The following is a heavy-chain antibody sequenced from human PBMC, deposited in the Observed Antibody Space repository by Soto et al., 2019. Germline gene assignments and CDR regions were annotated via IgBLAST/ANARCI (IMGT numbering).Heavy chain of an antibody. J-gene: IGHJ6*03. CDR1: GYTLTELS. CDR2: FDPEDGET. D-gene: IGHD3-9*01. V-gene: IGHV1-24*01. CDR3: ATGRSHEIVRYFEPWYYYHMDV. Sequence: QVQLVQSGAEVKKPGASVKVSCKVSGYTLTELSMHWVRQAPGKGLEWMGGFDPEDGETIYAQKFQGRVTMTEDTSTDTAYMELSSLRSEDTAVYYCATGRSHEIVRYFEPWYYYHMDVWGKGTTVTVSS.